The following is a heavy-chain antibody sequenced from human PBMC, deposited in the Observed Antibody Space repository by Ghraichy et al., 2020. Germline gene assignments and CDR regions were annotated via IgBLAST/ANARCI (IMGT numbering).Heavy chain of an antibody. CDR3: VGGYGWLPDF. J-gene: IGHJ4*02. V-gene: IGHV3-7*03. D-gene: IGHD3-16*01. Sequence: GGSLRLSCAGSGLSLSGLWMNWVRQAPGKGLEWVAIIKQDGSQKNYVDSVKGRFTISRDNAKNSAYLQMNSLRADDTAMYFCVGGYGWLPDFWGQGTLVTVSS. CDR2: IKQDGSQK. CDR1: GLSLSGLW.